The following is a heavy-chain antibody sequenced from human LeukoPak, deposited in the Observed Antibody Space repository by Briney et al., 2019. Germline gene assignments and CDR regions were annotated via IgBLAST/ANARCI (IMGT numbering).Heavy chain of an antibody. V-gene: IGHV3-48*03. CDR2: ISGSGSSI. J-gene: IGHJ4*02. CDR1: GFTFSSFE. Sequence: GGSLRLSCAASGFTFSSFEMNWVRQAPGKGLEWVSYISGSGSSIHYADSVKGRFDISRDNAKNSLYLQMNSLRADDTAVYYCATYLSRRYFDYWGQGTLVTVSS. CDR3: ATYLSRRYFDY.